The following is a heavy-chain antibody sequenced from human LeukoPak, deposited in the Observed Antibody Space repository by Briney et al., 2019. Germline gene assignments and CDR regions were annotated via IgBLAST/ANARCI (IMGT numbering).Heavy chain of an antibody. V-gene: IGHV3-7*01. D-gene: IGHD6-6*01. Sequence: GGSLRLSCAASGFIFSNYWMTWVRQAPGKGLEWVANINQDGSVKYYVDSVKGRFTVSRDDVKNSQYVQMNSLRAEDTAVYFCVRIGYSSSSLDYWGQGTLVTVSS. CDR1: GFIFSNYW. CDR2: INQDGSVK. J-gene: IGHJ4*02. CDR3: VRIGYSSSSLDY.